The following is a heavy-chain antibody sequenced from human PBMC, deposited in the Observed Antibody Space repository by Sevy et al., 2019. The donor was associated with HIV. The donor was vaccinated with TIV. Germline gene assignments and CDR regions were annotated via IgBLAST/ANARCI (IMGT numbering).Heavy chain of an antibody. J-gene: IGHJ4*02. CDR3: ATTKDYYETSGYPVDY. D-gene: IGHD3-22*01. CDR1: GYTLTEFA. Sequence: ASVKVSCKVSGYTLTEFAMHWVRQAPGKGLEWMGTFDPEDEETMYAQKFQGRLTLTEDTSTDTAYMELSSLRSEDTAVYYCATTKDYYETSGYPVDYWGQGTLVTVSS. CDR2: FDPEDEET. V-gene: IGHV1-24*01.